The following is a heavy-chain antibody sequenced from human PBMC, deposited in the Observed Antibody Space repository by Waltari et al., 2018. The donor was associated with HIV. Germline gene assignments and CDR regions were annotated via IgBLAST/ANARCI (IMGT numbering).Heavy chain of an antibody. CDR1: GGSTSSYY. CDR2: IYTSGST. J-gene: IGHJ6*02. D-gene: IGHD3-10*01. V-gene: IGHV4-4*07. Sequence: QVQLQESGPGLVKPSETLSLTCTVSGGSTSSYYWSWIRHPAGKGLEWIGRIYTSGSTNYNPSLKSRVTMSVDTSKNQFSLKLSSVTAADTAVYYCARDGWFGELRYGMDVWGQGTTVTVSS. CDR3: ARDGWFGELRYGMDV.